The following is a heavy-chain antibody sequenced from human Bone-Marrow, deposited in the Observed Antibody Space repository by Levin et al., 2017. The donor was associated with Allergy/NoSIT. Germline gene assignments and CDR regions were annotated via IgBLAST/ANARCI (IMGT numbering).Heavy chain of an antibody. V-gene: IGHV4-4*02. CDR2: IYHSGST. J-gene: IGHJ3*02. CDR3: ARRNSSWVVFAFDM. Sequence: SQTLSLTCAVSGGSISSSXWWXXXXXXXXGGLEWIGEIYHSGSTNYNPSLKNRIFISVDKSRNQFSLRLNSVTAADTALYYCARRNSSWVVFAFDMWGQGTLVTVSS. CDR1: GGSISSSXW. D-gene: IGHD2-8*02.